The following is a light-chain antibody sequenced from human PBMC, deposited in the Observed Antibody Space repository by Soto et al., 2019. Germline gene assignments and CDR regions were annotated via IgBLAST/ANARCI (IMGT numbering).Light chain of an antibody. CDR1: SNDVGIYNY. V-gene: IGLV2-14*01. CDR3: SSYTISSTWV. Sequence: QSALTQPASVSGSPGQSITISSTGTSNDVGIYNYVSWYQQHPGKAPKLMIYEVTNRPSGVSDRFSGSKSDNTASLTISGLQAEDEADYYCSSYTISSTWVFGGGTKLTVL. J-gene: IGLJ3*02. CDR2: EVT.